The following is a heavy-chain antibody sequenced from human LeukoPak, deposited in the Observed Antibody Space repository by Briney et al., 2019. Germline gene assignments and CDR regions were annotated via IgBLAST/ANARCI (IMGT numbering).Heavy chain of an antibody. J-gene: IGHJ4*02. Sequence: GGSLRLSCAASRFTFCSYSMNWVREAPGKGREWVSSINGSSSYIYTADSVKGRFSISRDNAKKSLYLQMSRLRAEDTALFYCASSWGRSWYLDYWGQGTLVTVSS. CDR1: RFTFCSYS. CDR3: ASSWGRSWYLDY. CDR2: INGSSSYI. D-gene: IGHD6-13*01. V-gene: IGHV3-21*01.